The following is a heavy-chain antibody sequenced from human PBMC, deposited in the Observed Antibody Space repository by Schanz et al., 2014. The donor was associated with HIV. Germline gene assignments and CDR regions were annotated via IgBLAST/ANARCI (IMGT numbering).Heavy chain of an antibody. CDR1: GDSISNTTHY. CDR3: AREGMEQMVNILDV. Sequence: QLQLQESGPGLVKPSETLSLTCSVSGDSISNTTHYWGWIRQPPGKGLEWIGSAHHSGSTYYNPSLKTRVTISVDTSKNQFSLKLRSVTAADTAVYYCAREGMEQMVNILDVWGQGTRVNVSS. J-gene: IGHJ6*02. D-gene: IGHD6-13*01. V-gene: IGHV4-39*07. CDR2: AHHSGST.